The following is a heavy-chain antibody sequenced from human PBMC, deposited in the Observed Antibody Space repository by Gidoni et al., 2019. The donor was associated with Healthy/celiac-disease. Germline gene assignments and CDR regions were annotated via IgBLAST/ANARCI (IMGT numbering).Heavy chain of an antibody. CDR2: IFSNDKK. CDR1: GFSLSNARMG. J-gene: IGHJ4*02. CDR3: ARIPSSGWYPPDY. V-gene: IGHV2-26*01. D-gene: IGHD6-19*01. Sequence: QVTLQESGPVLVKPTETLTLTCTVSGFSLSNARMGVSLIRQPPGKALEWLAHIFSNDKKSYSTSLKSRLTISKDTSKSQVVLTMTNMDPVDTATYYCARIPSSGWYPPDYWGQGTLVTVSS.